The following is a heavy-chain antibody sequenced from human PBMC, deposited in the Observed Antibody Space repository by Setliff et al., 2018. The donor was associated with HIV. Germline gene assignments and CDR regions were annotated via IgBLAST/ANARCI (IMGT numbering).Heavy chain of an antibody. D-gene: IGHD6-13*01. CDR1: GASLSGYY. J-gene: IGHJ5*02. V-gene: IGHV4-34*01. CDR3: ARQSSSTWSWFDP. CDR2: INYSGTT. Sequence: SETLSLTCAVYGASLSGYYWSWIRQPPGKGLEWIGEINYSGTTNYNPSLKSRVTISVDTSKKQFSLKVRPVTAADAAVYYCARQSSSTWSWFDPWGQGTLVTVSS.